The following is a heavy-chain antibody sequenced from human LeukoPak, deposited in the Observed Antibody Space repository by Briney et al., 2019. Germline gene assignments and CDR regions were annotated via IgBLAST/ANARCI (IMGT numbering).Heavy chain of an antibody. CDR2: ISGSSSTI. Sequence: GGSLRLSCAASGFTFSSYSMNWVRQAPGKGLEWISYISGSSSTISYADSVKGRFTISRDNAKNSLYLQMNSLRAEDTAVYYCACAPMIGPFDYWGQGTLVTVSS. CDR3: ACAPMIGPFDY. J-gene: IGHJ4*02. D-gene: IGHD3-22*01. CDR1: GFTFSSYS. V-gene: IGHV3-48*01.